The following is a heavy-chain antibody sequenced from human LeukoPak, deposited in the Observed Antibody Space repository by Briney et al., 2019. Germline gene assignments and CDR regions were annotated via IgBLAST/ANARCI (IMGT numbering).Heavy chain of an antibody. V-gene: IGHV3-23*01. CDR3: AKGHTDSGTGFDC. CDR2: LSGSGGTT. J-gene: IGHJ4*02. CDR1: GFTFSNFG. D-gene: IGHD4-17*01. Sequence: GRSLRLSCAASGFTFSNFGMSWVRQAPGKGLEWVSGLSGSGGTTYYADSVKGRFTISRDNSKNILYLQMSTLRVDDAAIYYCAKGHTDSGTGFDCWGQGTLVTVSS.